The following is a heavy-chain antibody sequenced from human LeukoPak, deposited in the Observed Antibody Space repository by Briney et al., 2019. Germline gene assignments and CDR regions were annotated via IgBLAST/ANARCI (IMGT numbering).Heavy chain of an antibody. D-gene: IGHD3-22*01. CDR3: ARCGGDYYDSSGYYYALYYYYGMDV. Sequence: ASVKVSCKASGYTFTGYYMHWVRQAPGQGLEWMGWINPNSGGTNYAQKFQGRVTMTRDTSISTAYMELSRLRSDDTAVYYCARCGGDYYDSSGYYYALYYYYGMDVWGQGTTVTVSS. CDR1: GYTFTGYY. J-gene: IGHJ6*02. CDR2: INPNSGGT. V-gene: IGHV1-2*02.